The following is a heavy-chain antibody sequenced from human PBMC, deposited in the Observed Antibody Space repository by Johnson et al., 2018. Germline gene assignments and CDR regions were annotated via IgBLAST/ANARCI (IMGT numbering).Heavy chain of an antibody. CDR1: GLSLDDYA. D-gene: IGHD2-2*01. CDR3: AKDMGRYQPCQYGMDV. Sequence: VRLVQSGGGVVQPGRSLRLSCAASGLSLDDYAMHWVRQATGKGLELASGISWTSGSTGYAASVKGRGTISRDNAKNSLYLHLTSLRPEDTSLYYCAKDMGRYQPCQYGMDVWGQGTTVTVSS. J-gene: IGHJ6*02. CDR2: ISWTSGST. V-gene: IGHV3-9*01.